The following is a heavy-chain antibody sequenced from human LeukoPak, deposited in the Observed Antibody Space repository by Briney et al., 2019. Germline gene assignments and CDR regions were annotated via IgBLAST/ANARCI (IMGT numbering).Heavy chain of an antibody. D-gene: IGHD3-3*01. CDR3: AKSSRNYDFWSGYYRQNYFDY. Sequence: PGGSLRLSCAASGFTFDDYAMHWVRQAPGKGPEWVSGISWNSGSIGYADSVKGRFTISRDNAKNSLYLQMNSLRAEDTALYYCAKSSRNYDFWSGYYRQNYFDYWGQGTLVTVSS. CDR2: ISWNSGSI. CDR1: GFTFDDYA. V-gene: IGHV3-9*01. J-gene: IGHJ4*02.